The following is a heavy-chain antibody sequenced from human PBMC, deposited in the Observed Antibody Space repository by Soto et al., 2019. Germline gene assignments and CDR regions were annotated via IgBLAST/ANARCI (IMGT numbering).Heavy chain of an antibody. Sequence: SETLSLTCTVSGGSISGSYWSWVRQPAGKGLEWIGRIYSSGSSNYNPSLNSRLTMSLDTSKNQFSPKLRSVTAADTAIYYCARLFTVTTDYYFGMDVWGQGTTVTVSS. J-gene: IGHJ6*02. CDR2: IYSSGSS. CDR3: ARLFTVTTDYYFGMDV. V-gene: IGHV4-4*07. CDR1: GGSISGSY. D-gene: IGHD4-17*01.